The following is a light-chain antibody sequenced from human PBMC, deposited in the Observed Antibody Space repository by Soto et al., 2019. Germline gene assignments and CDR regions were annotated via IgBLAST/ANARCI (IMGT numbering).Light chain of an antibody. CDR1: QGISGY. V-gene: IGKV3-11*01. Sequence: EIMLTQSPATLSLSPGERATLSCRASQGISGYLAWYQQKPGQAPRLLIYDASNRATGIPARFSGSGSGTDFTLTISSLEPEDFAVYYCQQRSNWPRTFGQGTKVDIK. CDR3: QQRSNWPRT. J-gene: IGKJ1*01. CDR2: DAS.